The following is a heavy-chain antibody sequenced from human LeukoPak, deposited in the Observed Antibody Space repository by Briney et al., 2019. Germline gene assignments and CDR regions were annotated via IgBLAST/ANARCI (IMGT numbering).Heavy chain of an antibody. CDR3: AKDLGDGYENYNCFDY. V-gene: IGHV3-23*01. J-gene: IGHJ4*02. Sequence: GGSLRLSCAASGFTFSSYGMSWVRQAPGKGLEWVSAISGSGGSTYYADSVKGRFTISRDNSKNTLYLQMNSLRAEDTAVYYCAKDLGDGYENYNCFDYWGQGTLVTVSS. CDR2: ISGSGGST. CDR1: GFTFSSYG. D-gene: IGHD5-12*01.